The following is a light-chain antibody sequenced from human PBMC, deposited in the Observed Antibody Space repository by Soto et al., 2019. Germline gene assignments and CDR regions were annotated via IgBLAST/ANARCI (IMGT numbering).Light chain of an antibody. Sequence: DIQMTQSPSSLSASVGDRVTITCRASQSISNWLAWYQQKPGKAPKLLIYDASTLESGVPSRFSGGGFGTDFTLTISSLQPDDFATYCCQQYSSYSTFGQGTKVEMK. CDR2: DAS. V-gene: IGKV1-5*01. CDR1: QSISNW. CDR3: QQYSSYST. J-gene: IGKJ1*01.